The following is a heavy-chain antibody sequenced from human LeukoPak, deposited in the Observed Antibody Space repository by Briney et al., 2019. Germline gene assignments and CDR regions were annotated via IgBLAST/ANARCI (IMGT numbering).Heavy chain of an antibody. V-gene: IGHV5-51*01. CDR2: IYPADSDT. Sequence: GESLKISCKGSEYTFTVYWIGWVRQMPGKGLEWMGIIYPADSDTRYGPSFQGQVTISADKFTTTIYLEWSSLKASDTAMYFCARRRGYSGPKDPFDLWGQGTLVTVSS. CDR3: ARRRGYSGPKDPFDL. CDR1: EYTFTVYW. D-gene: IGHD3-10*01. J-gene: IGHJ3*01.